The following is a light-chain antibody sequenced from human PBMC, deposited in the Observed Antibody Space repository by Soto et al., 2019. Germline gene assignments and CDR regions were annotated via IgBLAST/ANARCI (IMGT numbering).Light chain of an antibody. CDR2: KAS. V-gene: IGKV1-5*03. Sequence: DIQMTQSPYTLSASAGDRVTITCRASQSISGWLAWYQQKPGKAPKLLIYKASTLESGVPSRFSGSGSGTEFTLTISSLQHDDFATYYCQHYNSYLFTFCGVTKVEIK. CDR1: QSISGW. CDR3: QHYNSYLFT. J-gene: IGKJ4*01.